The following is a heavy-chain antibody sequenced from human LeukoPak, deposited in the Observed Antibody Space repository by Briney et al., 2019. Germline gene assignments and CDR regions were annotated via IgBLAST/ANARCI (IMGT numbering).Heavy chain of an antibody. Sequence: GGSLRLSCAASGLTFNRYWMHCVRQAPGKGLEWVSYISSSGSTIYYADSVKGRFTISRDNAKNSLYLQMNSLRAEDTAVYYCARGYYDFYYWGQGTLVTVSS. CDR2: ISSSGSTI. D-gene: IGHD3-3*01. CDR3: ARGYYDFYY. V-gene: IGHV3-48*03. CDR1: GLTFNRYW. J-gene: IGHJ4*02.